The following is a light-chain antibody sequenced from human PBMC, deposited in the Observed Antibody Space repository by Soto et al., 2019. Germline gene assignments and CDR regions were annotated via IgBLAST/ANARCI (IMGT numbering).Light chain of an antibody. Sequence: QSVLTQPASVSGSPGQSITISCTGTSSDIGNCNYVSWYQQDPGKAPKLMIYDVSNRPSGVSNRFSGPKSGITASLTISGLQAEDEADYYCSSYTSSSTYVFGTGTKVTVL. V-gene: IGLV2-14*01. CDR2: DVS. J-gene: IGLJ1*01. CDR3: SSYTSSSTYV. CDR1: SSDIGNCNY.